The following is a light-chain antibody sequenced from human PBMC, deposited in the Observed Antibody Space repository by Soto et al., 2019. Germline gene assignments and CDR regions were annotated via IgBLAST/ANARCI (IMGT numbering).Light chain of an antibody. V-gene: IGKV3-15*01. CDR2: NTS. CDR1: QNIKNN. CDR3: QQYSTWPL. J-gene: IGKJ4*01. Sequence: EIVMTQSPAPLSVSAGERATLSCRASQNIKNNLAWYQQKPGQAPRLLIYNTSTRATGIPARFSGSGSGTEFTLTITGLQSEDFAVYYCQQYSTWPLFGGGTKVDIK.